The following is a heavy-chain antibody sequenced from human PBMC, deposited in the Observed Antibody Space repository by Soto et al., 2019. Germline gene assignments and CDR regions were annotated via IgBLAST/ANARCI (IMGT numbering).Heavy chain of an antibody. V-gene: IGHV3-74*01. J-gene: IGHJ4*02. CDR3: ARHDVYIVAREFDY. Sequence: PGGSLRLSCAASGFTFSSYWVHWVRQAPGKGLVWVSRINSDGSSTSYADSVKGRITISRDNAKNTLYLQMNSLRAEDTAVYYCARHDVYIVAREFDYWGQGTLVTVSS. CDR2: INSDGSST. CDR1: GFTFSSYW. D-gene: IGHD5-12*01.